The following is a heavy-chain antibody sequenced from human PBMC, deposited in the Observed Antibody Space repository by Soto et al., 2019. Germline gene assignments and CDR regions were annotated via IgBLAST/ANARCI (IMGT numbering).Heavy chain of an antibody. CDR3: ARGVGSGSYYNQYNWFDP. CDR1: GYTFTSYG. V-gene: IGHV1-18*01. D-gene: IGHD3-10*01. J-gene: IGHJ5*02. Sequence: ASVKVSCKASGYTFTSYGISWVRQATGQGLEWMGWISAYNGNTKYAQKLQGRVTMTTDTSTSTAYMELRSLRSDDTAVYYCARGVGSGSYYNQYNWFDPWGQGTLVTVSS. CDR2: ISAYNGNT.